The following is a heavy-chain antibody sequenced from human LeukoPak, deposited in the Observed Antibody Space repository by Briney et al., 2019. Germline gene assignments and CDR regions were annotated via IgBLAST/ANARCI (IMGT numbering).Heavy chain of an antibody. D-gene: IGHD6-13*01. CDR1: GFTFDTYD. Sequence: GGSLRLSCAASGFTFDTYDMNWVRQAPGRRLEWVSYISGSSTIIHYADSVKGRFTVSRDDAKNSMYLQMNSLRDEDTAVYYCARDAGSSWYWGALDIWGQGTVVTVSS. CDR2: ISGSSTII. CDR3: ARDAGSSWYWGALDI. J-gene: IGHJ3*02. V-gene: IGHV3-48*02.